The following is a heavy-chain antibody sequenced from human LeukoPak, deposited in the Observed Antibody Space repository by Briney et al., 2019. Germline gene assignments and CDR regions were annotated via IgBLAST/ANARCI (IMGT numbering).Heavy chain of an antibody. CDR1: GGSISSYY. CDR2: IYYSGST. Sequence: SETLSLTCTVSGGSISSYYWTWIRQPPGKGLEWIGYIYYSGSTNYNPSLKSRVTISVDTSKNQFSLKLSSVTAADTAVYYCARGGRWLQLIDYWGQGTLVTVSS. D-gene: IGHD5-24*01. V-gene: IGHV4-59*01. CDR3: ARGGRWLQLIDY. J-gene: IGHJ4*02.